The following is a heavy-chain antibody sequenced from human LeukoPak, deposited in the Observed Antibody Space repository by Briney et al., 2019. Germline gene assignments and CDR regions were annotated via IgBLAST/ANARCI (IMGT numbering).Heavy chain of an antibody. D-gene: IGHD3-9*01. J-gene: IGHJ4*02. Sequence: GGSLRLSCAASGFTFSSYEMNWVPQAPGKGLEWISYISSSGSTIYYADSVKGRFTISRDNAKNSLYLQMNSLRAEDTAVYYCLPLRYFDWLDLGYWGQGTLVTVSS. CDR1: GFTFSSYE. CDR2: ISSSGSTI. CDR3: LPLRYFDWLDLGY. V-gene: IGHV3-48*03.